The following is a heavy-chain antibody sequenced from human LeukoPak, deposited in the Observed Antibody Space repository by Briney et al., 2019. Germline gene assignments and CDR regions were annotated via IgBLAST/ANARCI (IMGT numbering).Heavy chain of an antibody. V-gene: IGHV3-21*01. CDR2: ISSSSSYI. J-gene: IGHJ4*02. CDR3: AKTGTGHVDY. Sequence: GGSLRLSCAPSGLTFTTYNMNWVRQAPGKGLEWVSSISSSSSYIYYTDLVKGRLTISRHNAKNSLYLKMNSLRAEDTAVYYCAKTGTGHVDYWGQGALVTVSS. CDR1: GLTFTTYN.